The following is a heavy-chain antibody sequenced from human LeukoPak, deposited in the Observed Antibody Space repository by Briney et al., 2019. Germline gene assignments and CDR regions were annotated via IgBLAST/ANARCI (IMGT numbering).Heavy chain of an antibody. CDR2: ITGSGGGT. Sequence: GGSLRLSCAASGFTFSDYCIMWVRQAPGKGLQWVSRITGSGGGTFYADSEKGRFIISRDNSKNTLYLQLNSLRVEDTAVYYCAKGSAAGAVDWFDPWGQGTLVTVSS. J-gene: IGHJ5*02. V-gene: IGHV3-23*01. D-gene: IGHD6-13*01. CDR3: AKGSAAGAVDWFDP. CDR1: GFTFSDYC.